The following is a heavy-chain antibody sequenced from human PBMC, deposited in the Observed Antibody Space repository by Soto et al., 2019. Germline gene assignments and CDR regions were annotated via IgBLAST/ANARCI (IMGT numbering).Heavy chain of an antibody. Sequence: ASVKVSCKASGYTFTKYYIHWVRQAPGQGLEWMGWVDPNSGGTKFAEKLQGRVAMARDTSISTAYMELSSLRSEDTAVYYCAIPGYGRYYYYYYGMDVWGQGTTVTVSS. CDR1: GYTFTKYY. CDR3: AIPGYGRYYYYYYGMDV. J-gene: IGHJ6*02. D-gene: IGHD5-18*01. CDR2: VDPNSGGT. V-gene: IGHV1-2*02.